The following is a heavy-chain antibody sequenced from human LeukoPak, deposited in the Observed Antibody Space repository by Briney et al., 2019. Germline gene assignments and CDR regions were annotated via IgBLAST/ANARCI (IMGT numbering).Heavy chain of an antibody. V-gene: IGHV3-21*01. Sequence: GGSLRLSCAASGSTFSSYWMSWVRQAPGKGLEWVSSISSSSSYIYYADSVKGRFTISRDNAKNSLYLQMNSLRAEDTAVYYCARDRSQYQLLWDLNWFDPWGQGTLVTVSS. CDR2: ISSSSSYI. J-gene: IGHJ5*02. CDR1: GSTFSSYW. D-gene: IGHD2-2*01. CDR3: ARDRSQYQLLWDLNWFDP.